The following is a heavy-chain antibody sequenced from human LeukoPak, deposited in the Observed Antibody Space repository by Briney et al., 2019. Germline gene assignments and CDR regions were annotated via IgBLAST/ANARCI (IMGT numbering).Heavy chain of an antibody. D-gene: IGHD1-26*01. Sequence: ASVKVSCKASGYAFTGYYMHWVRQAPGQGLEWMGWINPNSGGTNYAQKFQGRVTMTRDTSISTAYMELSRLRSDDTAVYYCARDYSGSYLLDYWGQGTLVTVSS. CDR3: ARDYSGSYLLDY. J-gene: IGHJ4*02. CDR2: INPNSGGT. CDR1: GYAFTGYY. V-gene: IGHV1-2*02.